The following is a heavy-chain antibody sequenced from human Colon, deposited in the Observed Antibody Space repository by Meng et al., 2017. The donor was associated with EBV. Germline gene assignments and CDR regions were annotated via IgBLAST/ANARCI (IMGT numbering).Heavy chain of an antibody. J-gene: IGHJ5*02. CDR3: ARDYYASGFVFDL. CDR2: ISHSGTT. Sequence: QTPLQESCPGLAQPSGTLSLSYDVSGGPIDSDNWWNRVRQTPGKGLEWIGEISHSGTTNYHPSLKSRVTISIDKSKNQFSLKLTSATAADTAVYYCARDYYASGFVFDLWGQGTLVTVSS. CDR1: GGPIDSDNW. D-gene: IGHD3-10*01. V-gene: IGHV4-4*02.